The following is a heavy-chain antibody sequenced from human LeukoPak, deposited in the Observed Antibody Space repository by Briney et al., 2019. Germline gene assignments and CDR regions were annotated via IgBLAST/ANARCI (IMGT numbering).Heavy chain of an antibody. CDR1: GFTFSSYA. V-gene: IGHV3-23*01. CDR2: ISGSGGST. CDR3: ANLYYGDYTYVRRGLFDY. Sequence: GGSLRLSCAASGFTFSSYAMSWVRQAPGKGLEWVSAISGSGGSTYYADSVKGRFTISRDNSKNTLYLQMNSLRAEDTAVYYCANLYYGDYTYVRRGLFDYWGQGTLVTVSS. D-gene: IGHD4-17*01. J-gene: IGHJ4*02.